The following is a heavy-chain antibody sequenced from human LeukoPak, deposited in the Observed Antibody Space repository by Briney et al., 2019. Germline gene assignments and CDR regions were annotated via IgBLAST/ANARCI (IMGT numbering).Heavy chain of an antibody. J-gene: IGHJ5*02. CDR3: VRLFYYDSRGPPS. CDR2: IYYSGST. CDR1: GGSIRSSNYY. D-gene: IGHD3-22*01. Sequence: SETLSLTCNVLGGSIRSSNYYWGWIRQPPGKGLEWVGSIYYSGSTYYNPSLKGRGTMSVDTSNNQFSLKLTSATATDTAVYYCVRLFYYDSRGPPSWGQGTLVTVSS. V-gene: IGHV4-39*01.